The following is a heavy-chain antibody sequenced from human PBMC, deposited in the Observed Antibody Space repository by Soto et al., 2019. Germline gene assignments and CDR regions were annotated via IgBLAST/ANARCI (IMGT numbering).Heavy chain of an antibody. CDR1: GFTFSSYA. J-gene: IGHJ4*02. CDR2: ISGSGGST. CDR3: AKDRLISIFGVVIIPVGGIDY. V-gene: IGHV3-23*01. D-gene: IGHD3-3*01. Sequence: GGSLRLPCAASGFTFSSYAMSWVRQAPGKGLEWVSAISGSGGSTYYADSVKGRFTISRDNSKNTLYLQMNSLRAEDTAVYYCAKDRLISIFGVVIIPVGGIDYWGQGTLVTVSS.